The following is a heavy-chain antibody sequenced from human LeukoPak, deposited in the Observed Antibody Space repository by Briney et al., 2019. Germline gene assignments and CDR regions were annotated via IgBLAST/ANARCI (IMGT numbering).Heavy chain of an antibody. CDR1: GGSLSSSSYY. CDR3: ARSTGSRVLNAFDI. D-gene: IGHD1-1*01. CDR2: IYYSGST. J-gene: IGHJ3*02. V-gene: IGHV4-39*01. Sequence: SETLSLTCTVSGGSLSSSSYYWGWIRQPPGKGLEWIGCIYYSGSTYYNPSLKSRVTISVDTSKNQFSLKLSSVTAADTAVYYCARSTGSRVLNAFDIWGQGTMVTVSS.